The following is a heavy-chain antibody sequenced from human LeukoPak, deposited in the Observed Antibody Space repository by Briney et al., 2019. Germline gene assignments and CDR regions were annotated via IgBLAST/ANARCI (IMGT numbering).Heavy chain of an antibody. D-gene: IGHD3-3*01. V-gene: IGHV3-72*01. Sequence: GGSLRLSCAASGFTFSDHYMDWVRQAPGKGPEWVGRTRNKANSYTTEYAASVKGRFTISRDDSKNSLYLQMNSLKTEDTAVYYCARGLDDFWSGCYIHWGQGTLVTVSS. CDR3: ARGLDDFWSGCYIH. CDR2: TRNKANSYTT. J-gene: IGHJ4*02. CDR1: GFTFSDHY.